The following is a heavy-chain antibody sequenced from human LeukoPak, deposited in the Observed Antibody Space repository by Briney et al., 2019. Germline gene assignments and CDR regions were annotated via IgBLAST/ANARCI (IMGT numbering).Heavy chain of an antibody. Sequence: SGPSLAKPTHTLTLTRTFSGFSRTTSEVGGGWIRQTPGKSLEWLAVIYWDDDERYSPSLKSRLTIAKDTSKNQVVLKMTNMEPMDTASYYCAHTTGIGAFDIWGQGTMVTVSS. V-gene: IGHV2-5*02. CDR3: AHTTGIGAFDI. CDR2: IYWDDDE. CDR1: GFSRTTSEVG. J-gene: IGHJ3*02. D-gene: IGHD6-13*01.